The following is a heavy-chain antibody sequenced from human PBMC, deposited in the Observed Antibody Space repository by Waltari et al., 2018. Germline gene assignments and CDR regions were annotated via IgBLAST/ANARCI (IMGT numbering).Heavy chain of an antibody. J-gene: IGHJ5*02. D-gene: IGHD2-8*02. Sequence: QVQLQQWGAGLLKPSETLSLTCAVYGGSFSGYYWSWIRQPPGKGLEWIGEINHSGSTSYNPSLKSRVTISVDTSKNQFSLKLSSVTAADTAVYYCSTGYWFDPWGQGTLVTVSS. CDR3: STGYWFDP. V-gene: IGHV4-34*01. CDR1: GGSFSGYY. CDR2: INHSGST.